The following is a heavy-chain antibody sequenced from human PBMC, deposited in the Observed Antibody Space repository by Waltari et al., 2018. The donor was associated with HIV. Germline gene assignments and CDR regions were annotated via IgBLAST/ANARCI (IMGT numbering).Heavy chain of an antibody. CDR1: GFNFNNFW. D-gene: IGHD1-26*01. CDR3: AMWEGSDGRYWYVYV. Sequence: EVQLAESGGDLVQQGGSLRLSGTASGFNFNNFWRGWDRQAPGKGLWLVSSIKKDGGGNAFVDSVTRRFTIVRDNARNSIYLQMSRRRVEDTAVYYCAMWEGSDGRYWYVYVWGRGTLVTVSS. V-gene: IGHV3-7*01. J-gene: IGHJ2*01. CDR2: IKKDGGGN.